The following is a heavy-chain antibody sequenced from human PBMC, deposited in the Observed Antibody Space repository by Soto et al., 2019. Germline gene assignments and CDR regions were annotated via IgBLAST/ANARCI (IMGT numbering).Heavy chain of an antibody. CDR2: ISSNSAYI. D-gene: IGHD6-13*01. J-gene: IGHJ5*02. Sequence: GGSLRLPCAASGFTFRSFTMNWVRQAPGKGLGWVSTISSNSAYIYYTDALRGRFTITRDNAKNSLHLQMNSLRAEDTAVYYCTRDESRDSSARDRFDPWGPGTLVTVSS. CDR1: GFTFRSFT. CDR3: TRDESRDSSARDRFDP. V-gene: IGHV3-21*01.